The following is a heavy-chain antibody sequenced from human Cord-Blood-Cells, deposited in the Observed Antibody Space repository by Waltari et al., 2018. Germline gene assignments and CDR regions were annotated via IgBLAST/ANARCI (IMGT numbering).Heavy chain of an antibody. J-gene: IGHJ4*02. CDR2: IYHSGST. V-gene: IGHV4-38-2*02. CDR1: GYSIRSGYY. Sequence: QVQLQESGPGLVKPSETLSLTCAVPGYSIRSGYYWGWIRQPPGKGLEWIGSIYHSGSTYYNPSLKSRVTISVDTSKNQFSLKLSSVTAADTAVYYCARDRVVPAATVFDYWGQGTLVTVSS. D-gene: IGHD2-2*01. CDR3: ARDRVVPAATVFDY.